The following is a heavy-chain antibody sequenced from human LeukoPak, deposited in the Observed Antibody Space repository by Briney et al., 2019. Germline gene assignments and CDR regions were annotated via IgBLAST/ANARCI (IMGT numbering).Heavy chain of an antibody. CDR3: ARDPTPRYCSGGSCYTHYGMDV. V-gene: IGHV3-21*01. J-gene: IGHJ6*02. CDR2: ISSSSSYI. CDR1: GFTFSSYT. Sequence: GGSLRLSCAASGFTFSSYTMNWVRQAPGKGLEWVSSISSSSSYIYYANSVKGRLTISRDNAKSSLYLQMNSLRAEDTAVYYCARDPTPRYCSGGSCYTHYGMDVWGQGTTVTVSS. D-gene: IGHD2-15*01.